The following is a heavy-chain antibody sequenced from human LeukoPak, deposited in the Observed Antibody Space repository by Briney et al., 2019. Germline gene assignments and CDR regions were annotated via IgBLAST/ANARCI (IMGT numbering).Heavy chain of an antibody. D-gene: IGHD3-10*01. CDR2: IKQDGSEK. Sequence: PGGSLRLSCAASGFTFSSYWMSWVRQAPGKGLEWVANIKQDGSEKYYVDSVKGRFTISRDNAKNSLYLQMNSLRAEDTAVYYCARGGYGSGSYRGYYYMDVWGKGTTVTISS. CDR1: GFTFSSYW. CDR3: ARGGYGSGSYRGYYYMDV. J-gene: IGHJ6*03. V-gene: IGHV3-7*01.